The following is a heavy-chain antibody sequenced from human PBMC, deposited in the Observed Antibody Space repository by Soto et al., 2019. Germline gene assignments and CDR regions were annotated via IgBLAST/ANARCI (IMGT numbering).Heavy chain of an antibody. CDR1: AFTFSDYTFSDYY. CDR2: ISTSGNTI. CDR3: ATTAKDAFDI. V-gene: IGHV3-11*01. D-gene: IGHD4-17*01. Sequence: QVQLVASGGALVKPGGSLRLSCAASAFTFSDYTFSDYYMSWIRQAPGKGLEWVSYISTSGNTIYYADSVRGRFTISRDNAKNSLYLQMNSLRVEDTAVYYCATTAKDAFDIWGQGTMVTVSS. J-gene: IGHJ3*02.